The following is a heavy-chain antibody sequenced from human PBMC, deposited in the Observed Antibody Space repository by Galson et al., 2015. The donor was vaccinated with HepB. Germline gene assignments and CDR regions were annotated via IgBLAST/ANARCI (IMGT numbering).Heavy chain of an antibody. CDR3: ARRGAGGYFDY. V-gene: IGHV1-46*01. CDR2: IDPSDVGT. D-gene: IGHD6-13*01. J-gene: IGHJ4*02. CDR1: GYTFTNYY. Sequence: SVKVSCKASGYTFTNYYMHWVRQAPGQGLGWMGIIDPSDVGTTYAQKFQGRVTMTRDTSTSTVYMKLSSLRSEDTAVYFCARRGAGGYFDYWGQGTLVIVSS.